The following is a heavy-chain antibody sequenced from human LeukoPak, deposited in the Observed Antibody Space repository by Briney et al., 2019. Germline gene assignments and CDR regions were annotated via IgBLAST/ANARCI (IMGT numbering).Heavy chain of an antibody. V-gene: IGHV3-53*01. D-gene: IGHD6-19*01. CDR1: GFTVSSNY. CDR3: ARDMGSSGWSRYYYYGMDV. CDR2: IYSGGST. J-gene: IGHJ6*02. Sequence: GGSLRLSCAASGFTVSSNYMSWVRQAPGKGLEWVSVIYSGGSTYYADSVKGRFTISRDNSKNTLYPQMNSLRAEDTAVYYCARDMGSSGWSRYYYYGMDVWGQGTTVTVSS.